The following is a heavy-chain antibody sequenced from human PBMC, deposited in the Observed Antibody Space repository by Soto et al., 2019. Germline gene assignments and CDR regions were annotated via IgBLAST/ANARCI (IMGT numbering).Heavy chain of an antibody. Sequence: ASVMVSWKDSGCTFTSYGINWVRQAPGRGLEWMGWISAYNGNTNYAQKLQGRVTMTTDTSTSTAYMELRSLRSDDTAVYYCARGIATGQLDPWAQGTLDTVSS. CDR1: GCTFTSYG. D-gene: IGHD2-15*01. CDR3: ARGIATGQLDP. J-gene: IGHJ5*02. V-gene: IGHV1-18*04. CDR2: ISAYNGNT.